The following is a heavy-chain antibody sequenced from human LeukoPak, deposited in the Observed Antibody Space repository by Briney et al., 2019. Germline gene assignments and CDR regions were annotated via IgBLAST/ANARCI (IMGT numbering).Heavy chain of an antibody. CDR2: VSESGSNR. CDR1: GFTFTRYV. J-gene: IGHJ4*02. D-gene: IGHD3-3*01. Sequence: GGSLRLSCVVSGFTFTRYVMSWVRQAPGKGLEWVSSVSESGSNRYYADSVKGRFSISRDNSKNMLYLQLGSLRAEDTAVFYCARDQYDTWSRRGNFDSWGQGTLVIVSS. CDR3: ARDQYDTWSRRGNFDS. V-gene: IGHV3-23*01.